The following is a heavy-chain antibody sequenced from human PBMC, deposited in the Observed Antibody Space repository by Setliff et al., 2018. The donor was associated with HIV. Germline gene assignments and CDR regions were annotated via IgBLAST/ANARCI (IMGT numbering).Heavy chain of an antibody. CDR1: GGSISSYY. CDR3: ARGPSGRAPAPARAPHYYGLDL. J-gene: IGHJ6*01. V-gene: IGHV4-4*07. CDR2: IYTSGST. D-gene: IGHD2-2*01. Sequence: SETLSLTCTVSGGSISSYYWSWIRQPAGKGLEWIGRIYTSGSTNYNPSLKSRVTISLDTSKNQFSLKLTSVTAADTAVYYWARGPSGRAPAPARAPHYYGLDLWGPGTTVTVSS.